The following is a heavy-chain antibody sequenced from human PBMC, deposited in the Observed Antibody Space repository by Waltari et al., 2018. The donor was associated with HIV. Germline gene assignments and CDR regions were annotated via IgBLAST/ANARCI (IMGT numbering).Heavy chain of an antibody. D-gene: IGHD3-22*01. CDR1: GFTFSTHW. CDR2: IKPEGSET. V-gene: IGHV3-7*01. J-gene: IGHJ4*02. Sequence: EVQLVESGGGLVQPGESLRLSCAASGFTFSTHWMSWVSKAPGKGLEWVANIKPEGSETYYVDSVKGRFTISRDNAKTSLYLQMNSLRAEDTAVYFCAREYFYESSGYYYRSTFDYWGQGTLVTVSS. CDR3: AREYFYESSGYYYRSTFDY.